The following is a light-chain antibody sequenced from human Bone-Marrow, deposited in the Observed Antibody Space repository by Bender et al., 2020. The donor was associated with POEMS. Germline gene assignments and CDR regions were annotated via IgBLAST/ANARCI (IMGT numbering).Light chain of an antibody. Sequence: QSALTQPASVSASPGQSITISCTGASSDVANYHLVSWYQQEPGKVPKLLIYEGTKRPSGVSDRFSGSKSDNAASLTISGLQAEDDAVYYCFSYAGSSTLVFGGGTKLTVL. CDR2: EGT. CDR3: FSYAGSSTLV. V-gene: IGLV2-23*01. J-gene: IGLJ2*01. CDR1: SSDVANYHL.